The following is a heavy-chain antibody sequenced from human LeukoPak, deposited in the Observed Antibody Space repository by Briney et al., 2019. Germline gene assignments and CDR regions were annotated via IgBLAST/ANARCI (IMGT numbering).Heavy chain of an antibody. CDR2: IYHSGST. Sequence: PSETLSLTCAVSGGSISSGGYSWSWVRQAPGKGLEWIGYIYHSGSTYYNPSLKSRVTISVDRSKNQFSLKLSSVTAADTAVYYCARRQEHPTIFGVVSYFDYWGQGTLVTVSS. CDR1: GGSISSGGYS. J-gene: IGHJ4*02. CDR3: ARRQEHPTIFGVVSYFDY. V-gene: IGHV4-30-2*01. D-gene: IGHD3-3*01.